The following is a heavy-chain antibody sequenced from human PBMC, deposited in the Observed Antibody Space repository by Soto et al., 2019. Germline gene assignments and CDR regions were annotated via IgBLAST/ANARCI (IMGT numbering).Heavy chain of an antibody. J-gene: IGHJ6*01. D-gene: IGHD1-20*01. CDR3: APGDSPTRSGAAIPPNNSCEK. Sequence: SVEVSCKASGGTFGTFSLNWVLQAPGQGPEWMGGTMPVLGTANYAQRFQGRVTFTADLSTSTAYMEVSSLRSEDTAVYYCAPGDSPTRSGAAIPPNNSCEKWGRGTRGTVGS. CDR2: TMPVLGTA. CDR1: GGTFGTFS. V-gene: IGHV1-69*10.